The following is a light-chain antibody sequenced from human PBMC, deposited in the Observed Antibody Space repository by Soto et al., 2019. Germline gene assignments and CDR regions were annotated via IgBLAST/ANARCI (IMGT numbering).Light chain of an antibody. Sequence: DIQITQSPSSRSSALVYGFTITCRASQSISNWLAWYQQKPGKAPKLLIYKASTLEAGVPSTFSGSGSGTEFTLTISSLQPDDFATYYCQQYTTWTFGQGTKVDI. CDR1: QSISNW. V-gene: IGKV1-5*03. J-gene: IGKJ1*01. CDR2: KAS. CDR3: QQYTTWT.